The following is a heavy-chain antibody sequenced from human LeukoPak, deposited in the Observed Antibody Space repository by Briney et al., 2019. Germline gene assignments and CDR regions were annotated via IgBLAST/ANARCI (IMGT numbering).Heavy chain of an antibody. Sequence: GALVKVSCKASGYTFTSYGISWVRQAPGQGLEWMGWISAYNGNTNYAQKLQGRVTMTTDTSTSTAYMELRSLRSDDTAVYYCARDLVGYCTNGVCSSGYWGQGTLVTVSS. V-gene: IGHV1-18*01. D-gene: IGHD2-8*01. CDR1: GYTFTSYG. J-gene: IGHJ4*02. CDR3: ARDLVGYCTNGVCSSGY. CDR2: ISAYNGNT.